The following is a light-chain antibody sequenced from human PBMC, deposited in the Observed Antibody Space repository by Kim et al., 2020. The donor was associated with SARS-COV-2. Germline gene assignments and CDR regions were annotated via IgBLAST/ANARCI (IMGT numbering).Light chain of an antibody. CDR1: QSVSSN. CDR3: QQYNNWPPIT. V-gene: IGKV3-15*01. CDR2: GAS. J-gene: IGKJ5*01. Sequence: SPGERATLDCRASQSVSSNLAWYQQKPGQAPRLLIYGASTRATGIPARFSGSGSGTEFTLTISSLQSEDFAVYYCQQYNNWPPITFGQGTRLEIK.